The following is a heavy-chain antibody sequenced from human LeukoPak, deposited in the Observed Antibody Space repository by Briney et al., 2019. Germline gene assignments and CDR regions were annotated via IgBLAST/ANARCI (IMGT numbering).Heavy chain of an antibody. CDR1: GYTFTNYG. D-gene: IGHD3-22*01. Sequence: SVKVSCKASGYTFTNYGLSWVRQAPGQGLEWMGGIIPIFGTANYAQKFQGRVTITADESTSTAYMELSSLRSEDTAVYYCARSALDSSGYYYVRYFDYWGQGTLVTVSS. V-gene: IGHV1-69*13. CDR3: ARSALDSSGYYYVRYFDY. CDR2: IIPIFGTA. J-gene: IGHJ4*02.